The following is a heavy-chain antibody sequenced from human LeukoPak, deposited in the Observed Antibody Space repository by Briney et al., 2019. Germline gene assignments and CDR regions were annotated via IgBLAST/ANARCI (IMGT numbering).Heavy chain of an antibody. CDR3: AKENRYGPYDAFDI. CDR1: GFTFSSYS. J-gene: IGHJ3*02. Sequence: PGGSLRLSCAASGFTFSSYSMNWVRQAPGKGLEWVSYISSSSSTIYYADSVKGRFTISRDNAKNSLYLQMNSLRAEDTALYYCAKENRYGPYDAFDIWGQGTMVTVSS. CDR2: ISSSSSTI. D-gene: IGHD2/OR15-2a*01. V-gene: IGHV3-48*04.